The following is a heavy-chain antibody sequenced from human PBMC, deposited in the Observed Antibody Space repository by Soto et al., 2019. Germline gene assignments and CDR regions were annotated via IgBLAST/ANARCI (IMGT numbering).Heavy chain of an antibody. CDR1: GFTFSSYG. CDR3: AHGEYSSGWYGA. CDR2: ISYDGSNK. J-gene: IGHJ4*02. Sequence: QVQLVESGGGLVQPGRSLRLSCAASGFTFSSYGMHWVRQAPGKGLEWVAVISYDGSNKYYADSVKGRFTISRDNSKNTLYLQMNSLRAEDTAVYYCAHGEYSSGWYGAWGQGTLVTVSS. V-gene: IGHV3-30*03. D-gene: IGHD6-19*01.